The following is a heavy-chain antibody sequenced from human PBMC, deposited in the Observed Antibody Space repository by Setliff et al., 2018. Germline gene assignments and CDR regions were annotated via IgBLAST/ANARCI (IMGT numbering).Heavy chain of an antibody. Sequence: ASETLSLTCTVSGGSVDSSSSYWGWVRQPPGKGLEWIGTIYYSGKIYYNPSLKSRVTISVDTSKNQLSLTVNSVTAADTAVYYCAARHKYYFDSWGQGTRVTVSS. CDR1: GGSVDSSSSY. CDR3: AARHKYYFDS. V-gene: IGHV4-39*07. D-gene: IGHD6-6*01. CDR2: IYYSGKI. J-gene: IGHJ4*02.